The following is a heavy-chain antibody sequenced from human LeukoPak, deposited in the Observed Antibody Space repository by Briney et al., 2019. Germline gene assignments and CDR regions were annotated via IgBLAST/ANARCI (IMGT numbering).Heavy chain of an antibody. CDR3: ARDVYYGSGSYSNDAFDI. Sequence: GGSLRLSCAASGFTFSSYWMHWVRQDPGKGLVWVSRIGTDGSTTGYADSVKGRFTISRDNAKNTLYLQMNSLRAEDTAVYYCARDVYYGSGSYSNDAFDIWGQGTMVTVSS. CDR2: IGTDGSTT. V-gene: IGHV3-74*01. J-gene: IGHJ3*02. D-gene: IGHD3-10*01. CDR1: GFTFSSYW.